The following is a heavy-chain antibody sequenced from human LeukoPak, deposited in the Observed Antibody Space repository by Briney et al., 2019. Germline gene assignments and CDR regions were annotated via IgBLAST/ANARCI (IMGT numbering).Heavy chain of an antibody. J-gene: IGHJ4*02. CDR1: GGSISSYY. V-gene: IGHV4-59*01. D-gene: IGHD3-10*01. CDR3: ARDLGGVGGFDY. Sequence: LETLSLTCTVSGGSISSYYWSWIRQPPGKGLEWIGYIYYSGSTNYNLSLKSRVTISVDTSKNQFSLKLSSVTAADTAVYYCARDLGGVGGFDYWGQGTLVTVSS. CDR2: IYYSGST.